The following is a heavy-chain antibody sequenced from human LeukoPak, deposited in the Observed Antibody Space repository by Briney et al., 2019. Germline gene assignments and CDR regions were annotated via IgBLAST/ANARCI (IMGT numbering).Heavy chain of an antibody. CDR1: GFTFNIYG. V-gene: IGHV3-30*02. D-gene: IGHD6-13*01. CDR3: ARDPGTDGSSWYVLDN. CDR2: IRSDGSNK. Sequence: GSLRLSCAASGFTFNIYGMHWVRQAPGKGLEWMAFIRSDGSNKYYADSVKGRFTISRDNSKNTLYLQMNSLRAEDTAVYYCARDPGTDGSSWYVLDNWGQGTLVTVSA. J-gene: IGHJ4*02.